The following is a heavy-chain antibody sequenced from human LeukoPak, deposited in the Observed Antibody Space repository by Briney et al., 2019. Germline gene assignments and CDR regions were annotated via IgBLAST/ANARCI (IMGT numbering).Heavy chain of an antibody. CDR3: ASPSLGATYYFDY. V-gene: IGHV1-69*05. CDR1: GGTFSSYA. J-gene: IGHJ4*02. CDR2: IIPIFGTA. D-gene: IGHD1-26*01. Sequence: SVKVSCKASGGTFSSYAISWVRQAPGQGLEWMGWIIPIFGTANYAQKFQGRVTITTDESTSTAYMELSSLRSEDTAVYYCASPSLGATYYFDYWGQGTLVTVSS.